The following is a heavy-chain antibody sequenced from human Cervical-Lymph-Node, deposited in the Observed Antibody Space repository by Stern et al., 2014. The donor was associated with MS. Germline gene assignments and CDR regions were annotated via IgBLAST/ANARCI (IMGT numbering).Heavy chain of an antibody. J-gene: IGHJ3*02. V-gene: IGHV1-2*06. CDR1: GYTFTGYY. CDR3: ARSLMTTVTTRFAFDI. D-gene: IGHD4-17*01. CDR2: INPNSGGT. Sequence: VQLVQSGAEVKKPGASVKVSCKASGYTFTGYYIHWVRQAPGQGLEWMGRINPNSGGTNYAQKCQGRVTMTRDTSISTAYMELSRLRSDDTAVYYCARSLMTTVTTRFAFDIWGQGTMVTVSS.